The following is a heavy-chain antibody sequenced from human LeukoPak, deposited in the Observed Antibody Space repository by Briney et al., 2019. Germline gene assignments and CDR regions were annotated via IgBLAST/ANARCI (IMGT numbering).Heavy chain of an antibody. CDR2: IYYSGST. V-gene: IGHV4-59*08. CDR1: GGSISSYY. J-gene: IGHJ5*02. D-gene: IGHD2-2*01. CDR3: ARRSYCSSTSCYGWFNP. Sequence: PSETLSLTCTVSGGSISSYYWSWIRQPPGKGLEWIGYIYYSGSTNYNTSLKSRVTIPVDTSKNQFSLKLSSVTAADTAVYYCARRSYCSSTSCYGWFNPWGQGTLVTVSS.